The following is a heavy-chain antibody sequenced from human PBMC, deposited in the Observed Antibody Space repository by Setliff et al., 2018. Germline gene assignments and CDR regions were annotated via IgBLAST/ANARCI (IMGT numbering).Heavy chain of an antibody. CDR3: ARARVVPAAMGYYYYMDV. D-gene: IGHD2-2*01. Sequence: PGGSLRLSCVVSGFSVSNDFMSWVRQAPGKGLEWVSVIYSGGSTYYTDSVKGRFTISRDNSKNTLYLQMNSLRSEDTAVYYCARARVVPAAMGYYYYMDVWGKGTTVTVSS. J-gene: IGHJ6*03. CDR2: IYSGGST. V-gene: IGHV3-53*05. CDR1: GFSVSNDF.